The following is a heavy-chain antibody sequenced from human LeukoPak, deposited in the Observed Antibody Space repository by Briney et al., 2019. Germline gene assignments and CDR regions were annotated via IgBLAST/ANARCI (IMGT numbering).Heavy chain of an antibody. CDR3: ARDGNDGFDY. CDR1: GFTFSSYW. J-gene: IGHJ4*02. V-gene: IGHV3-7*05. CDR2: INQDGSEK. D-gene: IGHD1-14*01. Sequence: PGRSLRLSCAASGFTFSSYWMSWVRQAPGKGLEWVANINQDGSEKYYVDSVKGRFTISRDNAKNSLYLQMNSLRAEDTAVYHCARDGNDGFDYWGQGMLVTVSS.